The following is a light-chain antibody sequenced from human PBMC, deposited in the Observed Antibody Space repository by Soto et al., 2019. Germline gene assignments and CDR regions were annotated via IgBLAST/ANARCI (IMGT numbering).Light chain of an antibody. CDR3: QQYNNYPT. CDR1: QSISSW. Sequence: DIPMTQSPSTLSASVGDRVTITCRASQSISSWLAWYQQKPGKAPKLLIYKASRLESGVPSRFSSNGFGTEFTLHNRRLQPDYFATYYSQQYNNYPTFGQGTKVEIK. J-gene: IGKJ1*01. V-gene: IGKV1-5*03. CDR2: KAS.